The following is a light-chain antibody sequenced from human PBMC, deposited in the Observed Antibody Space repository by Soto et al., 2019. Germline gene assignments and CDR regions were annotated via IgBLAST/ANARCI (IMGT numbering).Light chain of an antibody. Sequence: QSALTQPASVSGSPGQSITISCTGTSSDVGGYNYVSWYQQHPGKAPKLMIYEVXNRPXXVSNRFSGSKSGNTASLTISGLQXXXXAXXYCSSYTSSSIDYVFGTGTKVTVL. V-gene: IGLV2-14*01. CDR3: SSYTSSSIDYV. CDR2: EVX. CDR1: SSDVGGYNY. J-gene: IGLJ1*01.